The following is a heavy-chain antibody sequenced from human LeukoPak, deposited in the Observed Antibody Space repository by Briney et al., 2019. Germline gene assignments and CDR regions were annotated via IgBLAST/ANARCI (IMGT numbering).Heavy chain of an antibody. D-gene: IGHD4-17*01. CDR3: AKSGPDYGDHYYYGMDV. CDR2: ISYDGSNK. Sequence: GGSLRLSCAASGFTFSSYGMHWVRQAPGKGLEWVAVISYDGSNKYYADSVKGRFTISRDNSKNTLYLQMNSLRAEDTAVYYCAKSGPDYGDHYYYGMDVWGQGTTVTVSS. CDR1: GFTFSSYG. J-gene: IGHJ6*02. V-gene: IGHV3-30*18.